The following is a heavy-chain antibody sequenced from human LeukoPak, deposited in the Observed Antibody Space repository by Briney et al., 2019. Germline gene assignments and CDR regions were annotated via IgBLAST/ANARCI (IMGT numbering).Heavy chain of an antibody. J-gene: IGHJ6*03. V-gene: IGHV3-15*01. CDR1: GFTFSNAW. CDR2: IKSKTDGGTT. Sequence: GGSLRLSCAASGFTFSNAWMSWVRQAPGKGLEWVGRIKSKTDGGTTDYAAPVKGRFTISRDDSKNTLYLQMNSLKTEDTAVYYCTTLIADYYYYYMDVWGKGTTVTVSS. D-gene: IGHD2/OR15-2a*01. CDR3: TTLIADYYYYYMDV.